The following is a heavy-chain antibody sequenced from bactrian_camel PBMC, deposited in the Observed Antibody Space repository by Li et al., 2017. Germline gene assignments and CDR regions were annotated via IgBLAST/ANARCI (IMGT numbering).Heavy chain of an antibody. V-gene: IGHV3S54*01. CDR1: GSTPISC. CDR3: QSRCFRDGNWRLV. D-gene: IGHD8*01. Sequence: HVQLVESGGGSVQTGGSLRLSCAASGSTPISCLGWFRQAPNKEREGVAVLVLSDGSKTYYANSVKGRFTISQDKDKDTVYLQLNSATPEDTAMYSCQSRCFRDGNWRLVRGKGTQVTVS. CDR2: LVLSDGSKT. J-gene: IGHJ4*01.